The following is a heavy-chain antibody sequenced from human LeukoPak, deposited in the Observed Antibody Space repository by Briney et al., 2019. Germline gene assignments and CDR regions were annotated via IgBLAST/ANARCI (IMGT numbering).Heavy chain of an antibody. V-gene: IGHV4-31*03. CDR1: GASVSSGRYY. J-gene: IGHJ5*02. Sequence: SQTLSLTCTVSGASVSSGRYYWSWIRQHPGKGLEWIAYIVDSEKIYYNPSLKSRLNLSLDTSENQFSLNLSSMTAADTAVYFCASGYGSGWFDAWGQGTLVAVSS. CDR2: IVDSEKI. D-gene: IGHD5-18*01. CDR3: ASGYGSGWFDA.